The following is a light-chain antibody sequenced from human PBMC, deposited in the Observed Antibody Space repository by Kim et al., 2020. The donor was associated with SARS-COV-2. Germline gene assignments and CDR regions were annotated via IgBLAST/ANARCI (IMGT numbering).Light chain of an antibody. CDR2: GDS. V-gene: IGLV2-23*01. J-gene: IGLJ3*02. CDR3: CSFAPGTIWV. CDR1: SNDVGNYNF. Sequence: GQSITIPCTGTSNDVGNYNFVSWYQQYSGKAPKLLIYGDSKRPSGISNRFSASKSGNTAYLTISGLQGEDEADYYCCSFAPGTIWVFGGGTQLTVL.